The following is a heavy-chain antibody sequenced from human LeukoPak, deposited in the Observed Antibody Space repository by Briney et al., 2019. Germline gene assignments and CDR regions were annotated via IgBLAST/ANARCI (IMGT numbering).Heavy chain of an antibody. D-gene: IGHD3-3*01. CDR3: ARDLGGGLYWYFDL. J-gene: IGHJ2*01. CDR2: IIPIFGTA. Sequence: GASVKVSCKASGGTFSSYAISWVRQAPGQGFEWMGGIIPIFGTANYAQKFQGRVTITADESKSTAYMELSSLRSEDTAVYYCARDLGGGLYWYFDLWGRGTLVTVSS. V-gene: IGHV1-69*13. CDR1: GGTFSSYA.